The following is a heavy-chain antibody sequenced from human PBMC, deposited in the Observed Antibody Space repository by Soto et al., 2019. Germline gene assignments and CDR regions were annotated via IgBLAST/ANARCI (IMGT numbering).Heavy chain of an antibody. CDR3: ARLVGNSWLDY. CDR2: INHSGST. D-gene: IGHD6-13*01. Sequence: SETLSLTCAVYGGSFSGYYWSWIRQPPGKGLEWIGEINHSGSTNYNPSLKSRVTINPDTSENQFSLQLNSVTPEDTAVYYRARLVGNSWLDYWGQGTGVTVSS. J-gene: IGHJ4*02. V-gene: IGHV4-34*01. CDR1: GGSFSGYY.